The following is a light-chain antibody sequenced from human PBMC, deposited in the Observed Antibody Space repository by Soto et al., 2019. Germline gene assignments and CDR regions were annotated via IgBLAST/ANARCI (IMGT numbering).Light chain of an antibody. CDR1: HIVTSNY. CDR2: GAS. V-gene: IGKV3-20*01. J-gene: IGKJ1*01. CDR3: QQYGSSPTT. Sequence: EIVLTQSPGTLSLSPGDRATLSCRASHIVTSNYLAWYQQKPGQAPRLLFFGASIRATGIPDTFSGSGSGTDFTLTISRLEPEDSAVYHCQQYGSSPTTFGQGTKVEIK.